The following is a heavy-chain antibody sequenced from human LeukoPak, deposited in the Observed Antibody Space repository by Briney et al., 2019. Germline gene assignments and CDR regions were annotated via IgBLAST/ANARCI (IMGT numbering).Heavy chain of an antibody. D-gene: IGHD6-19*01. CDR1: GFTFSSHW. CDR3: ASTAGYSSGWYA. J-gene: IGHJ5*02. CDR2: IKEDGSEK. Sequence: GGSLRLSCAASGFTFSSHWMRWVRQAPGKGLEGVANIKEDGSEKYYVDSVKGRFTISRDNAKNSLYLQMNSLSAEDTAVYYCASTAGYSSGWYAWGQGTLVTVSS. V-gene: IGHV3-7*01.